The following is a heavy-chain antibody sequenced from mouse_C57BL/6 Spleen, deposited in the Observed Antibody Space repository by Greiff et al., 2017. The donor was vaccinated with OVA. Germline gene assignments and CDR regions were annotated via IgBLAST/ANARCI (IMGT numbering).Heavy chain of an antibody. CDR3: AIDGFY. CDR2: ISSGGSYT. Sequence: EVKVIESGGDLVKPGGSLKLSCAASGFTFSSYGMSWVRQTPDKRLEWVATISSGGSYTYYPDSVKGRFTISRDNAKNTLYLQMSSLKSEDTAMYYCAIDGFYWGQGTTLTVSS. J-gene: IGHJ2*01. D-gene: IGHD2-3*01. CDR1: GFTFSSYG. V-gene: IGHV5-6*01.